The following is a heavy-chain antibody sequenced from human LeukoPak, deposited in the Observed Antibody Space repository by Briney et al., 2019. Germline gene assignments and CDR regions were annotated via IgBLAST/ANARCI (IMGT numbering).Heavy chain of an antibody. CDR1: GGSISSSHYY. V-gene: IGHV4-39*01. CDR2: IYYSGTT. D-gene: IGHD3-10*01. Sequence: SETLSLTCTVSGGSISSSHYYRGWIRQTPGKGLEWVGTIYYSGTTYYNPSLESRATISEDTSKNQFSLTLRSVTAADTAVYYCARQISDYYYYXIDXWGKGXTVTV. CDR3: ARQISDYYYYXIDX. J-gene: IGHJ6*03.